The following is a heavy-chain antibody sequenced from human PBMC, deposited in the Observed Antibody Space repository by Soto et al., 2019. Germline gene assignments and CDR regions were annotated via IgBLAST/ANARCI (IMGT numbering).Heavy chain of an antibody. D-gene: IGHD3-3*01. CDR1: GYTFSNYA. CDR3: ARVVEGHYDFWSGYDLYYFDY. Sequence: GASVKVSCEASGYTFSNYAVQWVRQAPGQRLEGMGWISAYNGNTNYAQKLQGRVTMTTDTSTSTAYMELRSLRSDDTAVYYCARVVEGHYDFWSGYDLYYFDYWGQGTLVTVSS. J-gene: IGHJ4*02. CDR2: ISAYNGNT. V-gene: IGHV1-18*01.